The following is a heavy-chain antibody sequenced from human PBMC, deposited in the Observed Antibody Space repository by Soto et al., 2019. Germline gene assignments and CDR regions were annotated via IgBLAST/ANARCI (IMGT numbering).Heavy chain of an antibody. CDR2: IIPILGIT. D-gene: IGHD2-21*01. J-gene: IGHJ4*02. CDR1: GGTFSSYT. V-gene: IGHV1-69*02. Sequence: QVQLVQSGAEVKKPGSSVKVSCKAAGGTFSSYTISWVRQAPGQGLEWMGRIIPILGITNYAQKFQGRVTITSDKSTSTAYMEMSSLRSEDTAVYYCASPNPQRVSGFLFDYWCQGTLVTVSS. CDR3: ASPNPQRVSGFLFDY.